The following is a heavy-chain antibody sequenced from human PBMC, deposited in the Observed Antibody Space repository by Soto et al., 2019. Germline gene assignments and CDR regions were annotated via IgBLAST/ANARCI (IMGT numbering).Heavy chain of an antibody. V-gene: IGHV3-23*01. D-gene: IGHD4-17*01. Sequence: GGSLILSCVASGFTFINYAMSWVRQAPGKGPEWVSSIIGSGAITYHADSVKGRFTISRDNSENTLHLQMNSLRVEDTAVFYCVKAPVPDYGPFGSCVSQHWGQGTLVTVSS. CDR2: IIGSGAIT. CDR3: VKAPVPDYGPFGSCVSQH. J-gene: IGHJ1*01. CDR1: GFTFINYA.